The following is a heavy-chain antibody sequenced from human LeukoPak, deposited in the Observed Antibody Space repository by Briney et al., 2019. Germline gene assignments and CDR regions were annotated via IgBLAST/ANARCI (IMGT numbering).Heavy chain of an antibody. CDR2: IYSGGST. Sequence: GGSQRLSCAASGFTVSSNYMSWVRQAPGKGLEWVSVIYSGGSTYYADSVKGRFTISRDNSKNTLYLQMNSLRAEDTAVYYCAKGRALYYGSGSYGSNWFDPWGQGTLVTVSS. CDR3: AKGRALYYGSGSYGSNWFDP. J-gene: IGHJ5*02. CDR1: GFTVSSNY. V-gene: IGHV3-53*01. D-gene: IGHD3-10*01.